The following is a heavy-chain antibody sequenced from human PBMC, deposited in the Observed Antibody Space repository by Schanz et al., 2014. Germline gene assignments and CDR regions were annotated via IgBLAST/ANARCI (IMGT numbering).Heavy chain of an antibody. CDR3: ARDRWDWNNAFDI. D-gene: IGHD1-1*01. V-gene: IGHV3-66*01. J-gene: IGHJ3*02. CDR2: IYSGGST. Sequence: EVQLLESGGGLVKPGGSLRLSCAASGFTFSNAWMSWVRQAPGKGLEWVSVIYSGGSTYYADSVKGRFTISRDNSKNTLYLQMNSLRAEDTAVYYCARDRWDWNNAFDIWGQGTMVTVSS. CDR1: GFTFSNAW.